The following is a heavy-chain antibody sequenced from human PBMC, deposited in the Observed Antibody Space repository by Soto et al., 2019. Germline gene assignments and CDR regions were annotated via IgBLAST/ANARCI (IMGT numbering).Heavy chain of an antibody. V-gene: IGHV3-9*01. CDR1: GFTFDDYA. D-gene: IGHD6-13*01. CDR3: AKSPSSSWYYFDY. Sequence: PGGSLRFSCAASGFTFDDYAMHWVRQAPGKGLEWVSGISWNSGSIGYADSVKGRFTISRDNAKNSLYLQMNSLRAEDTALYYCAKSPSSSWYYFDYWGQGALVTVSS. CDR2: ISWNSGSI. J-gene: IGHJ4*02.